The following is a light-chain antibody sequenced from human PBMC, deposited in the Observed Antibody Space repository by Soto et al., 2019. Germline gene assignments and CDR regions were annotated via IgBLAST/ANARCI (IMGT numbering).Light chain of an antibody. J-gene: IGKJ4*01. CDR2: KAS. CDR1: QSIDSW. V-gene: IGKV1-5*03. Sequence: IQMTQSPSTLSASVGDRVTITCRASQSIDSWLAWYQQKPGKAPKLLMYKASSLESGVPSRFSGSGSETEFTLTISSLQPEDFATYYCQQSSSTPLTFGGGTKVDIK. CDR3: QQSSSTPLT.